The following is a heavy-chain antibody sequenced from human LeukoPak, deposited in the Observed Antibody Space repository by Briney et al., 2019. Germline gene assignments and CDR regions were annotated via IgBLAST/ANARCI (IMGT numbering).Heavy chain of an antibody. CDR1: GFTFSSYA. Sequence: GGSLRLSCAASGFTFSSYAMSWVRQAPGKGLEWGSAISGSGGSTYYADSVKGRFTISRDNSKNTLYLQMNSLRAEDTAVYYCARGYSSSWYWFDPWGQGTLVTASS. CDR2: ISGSGGST. J-gene: IGHJ5*02. D-gene: IGHD6-13*01. CDR3: ARGYSSSWYWFDP. V-gene: IGHV3-23*01.